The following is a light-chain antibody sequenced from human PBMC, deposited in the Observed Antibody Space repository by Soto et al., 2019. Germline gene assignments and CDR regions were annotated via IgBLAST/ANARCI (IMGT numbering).Light chain of an antibody. CDR1: QSVSSSY. V-gene: IGKV3-20*01. J-gene: IGKJ4*01. CDR2: GAS. Sequence: EIVLSQSPCTLSLSPGERATLSCRASQSVSSSYLAWYQQKPGQAPRLLIFGASIRDTGIPDRFSGSGSGTDFTLTISSLHSEDFAVYYCQQYNNWPPLTFGGGTKVDIK. CDR3: QQYNNWPPLT.